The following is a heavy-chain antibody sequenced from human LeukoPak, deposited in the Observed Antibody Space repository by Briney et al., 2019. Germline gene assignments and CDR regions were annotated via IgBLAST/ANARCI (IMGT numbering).Heavy chain of an antibody. V-gene: IGHV4-34*01. D-gene: IGHD3-22*01. Sequence: PSETLSLTCAVYGGSFSGYYWSWIRQPPGKGLEWIGEINHSGSTNYNPSLKSRVTISVDTSKNQFSLKLSSVTAADTAVYYCARLALKYYYDSSGYSPLYYMDVWGKGTTVTISS. CDR2: INHSGST. CDR3: ARLALKYYYDSSGYSPLYYMDV. CDR1: GGSFSGYY. J-gene: IGHJ6*03.